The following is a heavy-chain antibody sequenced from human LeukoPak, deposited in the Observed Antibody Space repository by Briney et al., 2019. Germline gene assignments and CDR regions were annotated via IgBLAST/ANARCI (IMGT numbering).Heavy chain of an antibody. Sequence: ASVKVSCKASGYTFTSYYMHWVRQAPGQGLEWMGIINPSGGSTSYAQKFQGRVTMTRDTSTSTVYMELSSLRSEDTAVYYCAREDKGRAARPGLDYWGQGTLVTVSS. CDR2: INPSGGST. J-gene: IGHJ4*02. CDR1: GYTFTSYY. D-gene: IGHD6-6*01. V-gene: IGHV1-46*01. CDR3: AREDKGRAARPGLDY.